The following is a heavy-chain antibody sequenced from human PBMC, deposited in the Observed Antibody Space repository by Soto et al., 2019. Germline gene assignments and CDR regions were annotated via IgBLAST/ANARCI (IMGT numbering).Heavy chain of an antibody. V-gene: IGHV1-18*01. CDR1: GYPFTSYG. CDR3: ARERGGYSYGDS. Sequence: ASVKVSCKSSGYPFTSYGIVWVRQAPGQGLEWLGWVNIYRNNTNYAQKFQGRVTMTTDTSTSTVYLELRSLRSDDTALYYCARERGGYSYGDSWG. J-gene: IGHJ5*01. D-gene: IGHD5-18*01. CDR2: VNIYRNNT.